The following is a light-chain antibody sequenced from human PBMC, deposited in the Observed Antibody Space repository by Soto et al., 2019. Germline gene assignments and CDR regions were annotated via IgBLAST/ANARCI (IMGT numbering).Light chain of an antibody. CDR3: SSYAGSSTWV. CDR2: EVT. V-gene: IGLV2-8*01. Sequence: QSALTQPPSASGSPGQSVTISCTGTSSDVGANNYVSWYQQHPGKAPKLMIYEVTKRPSGVPDRFSGSKSGNTASLTVSGLQAEDEADYYCSSYAGSSTWVFGGGTKLTVL. J-gene: IGLJ2*01. CDR1: SSDVGANNY.